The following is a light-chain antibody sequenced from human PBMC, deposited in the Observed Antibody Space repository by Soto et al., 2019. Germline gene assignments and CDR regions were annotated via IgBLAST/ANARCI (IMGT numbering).Light chain of an antibody. J-gene: IGKJ1*01. CDR3: HQYDSWT. CDR1: QSVSSSY. V-gene: IGKV3-20*01. Sequence: EIVLTQSPATLSVSPGERVTLSCRASQSVSSSYLAWYQQKPGQAPRLLIYGASSRATGIPDRFSGSGSGTDFTLTISRLEPEDFAVYYCHQYDSWTFGQGTKVDIK. CDR2: GAS.